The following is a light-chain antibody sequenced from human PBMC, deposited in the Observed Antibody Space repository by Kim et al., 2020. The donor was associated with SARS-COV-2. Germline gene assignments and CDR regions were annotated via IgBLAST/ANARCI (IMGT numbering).Light chain of an antibody. Sequence: IQMTQSPSSLSASVGDRVTITCRASQNINNFLNWYQQKPGKAPNLLIYAASTLRIGVPSRFSGIGFGTDFTLTISSLQPEDFATYYCQHSDSIPITFGQGTRLEIK. CDR1: QNINNF. CDR3: QHSDSIPIT. CDR2: AAS. J-gene: IGKJ5*01. V-gene: IGKV1-39*01.